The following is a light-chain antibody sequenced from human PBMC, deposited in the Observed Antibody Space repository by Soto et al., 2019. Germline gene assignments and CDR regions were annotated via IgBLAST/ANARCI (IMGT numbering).Light chain of an antibody. Sequence: DIQMTQSPSSVSASVGDRVTITCRASQGISSWLAWYQQTQGRAPKLLIYSASNLVSGVPSRFSGSGSGTNFTLTISSLQPEDFATYYCQQSYRTPHTFGQGTKLETK. CDR3: QQSYRTPHT. V-gene: IGKV1-12*01. CDR2: SAS. J-gene: IGKJ2*01. CDR1: QGISSW.